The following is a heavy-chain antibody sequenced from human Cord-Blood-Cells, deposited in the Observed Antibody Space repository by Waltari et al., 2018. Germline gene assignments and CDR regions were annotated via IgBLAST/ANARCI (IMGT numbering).Heavy chain of an antibody. Sequence: EVQLVESGGGLIQPGGSLRLSCAASGFTVSSNYMSWVRQAPGKGLEWVSVIDSGGSTYYADSVKGRFTISRDNSKNTLYLQMNSLRAEDTAVYYCATFDSSSYYFDYWGQGTLVTVSS. CDR2: IDSGGST. V-gene: IGHV3-53*01. CDR1: GFTVSSNY. CDR3: ATFDSSSYYFDY. J-gene: IGHJ4*02. D-gene: IGHD6-6*01.